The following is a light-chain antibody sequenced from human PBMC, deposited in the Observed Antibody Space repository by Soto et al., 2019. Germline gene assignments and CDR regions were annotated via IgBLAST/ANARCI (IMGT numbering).Light chain of an antibody. CDR3: QQRSSWPLT. V-gene: IGKV3-11*01. J-gene: IGKJ4*01. Sequence: EIVLTQSPATLSLSPGEIATLSCRASQSIRSYLAWYQQKRGQAPRLLIYDASNRATGIPARFSGSGSGTDFSLTISSLEPEDFAVYYCQQRSSWPLTFGGGTKVDI. CDR2: DAS. CDR1: QSIRSY.